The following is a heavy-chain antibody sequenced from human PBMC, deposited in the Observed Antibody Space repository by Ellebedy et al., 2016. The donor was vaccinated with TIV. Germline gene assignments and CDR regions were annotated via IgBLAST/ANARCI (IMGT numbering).Heavy chain of an antibody. CDR1: GCTFSSYA. D-gene: IGHD3-10*01. V-gene: IGHV1-18*01. CDR3: ARGRGGYYYGSGTESGMDV. Sequence: ASVKVSXXASGCTFSSYAISWVRQAPGQGLEWMGWISAYNGNTNYAQKLQGRVTMTTDTSTSTAYMELRSLRSDDTAVYYCARGRGGYYYGSGTESGMDVWGQGTTVTVSS. J-gene: IGHJ6*02. CDR2: ISAYNGNT.